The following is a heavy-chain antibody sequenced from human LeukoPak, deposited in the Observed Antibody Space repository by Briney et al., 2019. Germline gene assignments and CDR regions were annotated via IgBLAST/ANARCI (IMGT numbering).Heavy chain of an antibody. J-gene: IGHJ4*02. CDR3: ARETCSPTDY. V-gene: IGHV1-2*06. CDR2: INPNSGGT. CDR1: GYTFTGYY. D-gene: IGHD2-15*01. Sequence: ASVKVSCKASGYTFTGYYMHWVRQAPGQGLEWMGRINPNSGGTNYAQKFQGRDTMTKDTSISTAYMELSRLRSDDTAVYYCARETCSPTDYWGQGTLVTVSS.